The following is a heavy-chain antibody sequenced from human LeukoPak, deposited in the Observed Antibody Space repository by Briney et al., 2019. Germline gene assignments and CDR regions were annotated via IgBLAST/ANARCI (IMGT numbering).Heavy chain of an antibody. CDR1: GGSISSGGYY. J-gene: IGHJ5*02. CDR2: IYYSGST. Sequence: SETLSLTCTVSGGSISSGGYYWSWIRQHPGKGLEWIGYIYYSGSTYYNLSLKSRVTISVDTSKNQFSLKLSSVTAADTAVYYCARDNGGYSYGYSWFDPWGQGTLVTVSS. V-gene: IGHV4-31*03. CDR3: ARDNGGYSYGYSWFDP. D-gene: IGHD5-18*01.